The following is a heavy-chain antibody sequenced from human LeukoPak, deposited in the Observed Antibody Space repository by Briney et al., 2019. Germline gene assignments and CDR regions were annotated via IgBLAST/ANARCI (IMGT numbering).Heavy chain of an antibody. V-gene: IGHV3-30*04. J-gene: IGHJ5*02. D-gene: IGHD3-22*01. CDR3: ARDLGQYYDTSDNWFDP. CDR2: VFFDGTIQ. Sequence: PGGSLRLSCAASGFTFSNYAMHWVRQAPGKGLEWVAVVFFDGTIQYYADAVKGRFTISRDNAKNTLNLQMNSLRAEDTAVYYCARDLGQYYDTSDNWFDPWGQGTLVTVSS. CDR1: GFTFSNYA.